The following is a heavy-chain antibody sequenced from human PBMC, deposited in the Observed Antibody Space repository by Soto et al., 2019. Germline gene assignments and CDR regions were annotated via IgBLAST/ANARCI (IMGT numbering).Heavy chain of an antibody. Sequence: SETLSLTCTVSGGSISSSSYYWGWIRQPPGKGLEWIGSIYYSGSTYYNPSLKSRVTISVDTSKNQFSLKLSSVTAADTAVYYCARLPDWNYYFDYWGQGTLVTVSS. CDR3: ARLPDWNYYFDY. V-gene: IGHV4-39*01. D-gene: IGHD1-7*01. CDR1: GGSISSSSYY. J-gene: IGHJ4*02. CDR2: IYYSGST.